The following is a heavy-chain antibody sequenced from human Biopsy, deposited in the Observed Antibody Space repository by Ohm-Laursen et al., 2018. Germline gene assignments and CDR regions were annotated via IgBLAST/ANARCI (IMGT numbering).Heavy chain of an antibody. D-gene: IGHD3-9*01. CDR3: ATKLTGYFHH. J-gene: IGHJ1*01. V-gene: IGHV1-69*06. CDR2: NIPILGTG. CDR1: GGTFSNYG. Sequence: SVKVSCNAPGGTFSNYGVNWVRQAPGQGLEWLGGNIPILGTGNYAQKFQDRVTVAADTSTSTATMELRRLRSDDTAVYYCATKLTGYFHHWGQGTLVIVSS.